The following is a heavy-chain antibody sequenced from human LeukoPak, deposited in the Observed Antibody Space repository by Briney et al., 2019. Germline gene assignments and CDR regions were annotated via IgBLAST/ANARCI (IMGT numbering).Heavy chain of an antibody. D-gene: IGHD6-13*01. CDR2: INTNSGGT. CDR3: ARDGLAMAYSSPDY. J-gene: IGHJ4*02. Sequence: ASVKVSCKASGYTFTGYYMHWVRQAPGQGLEWMGWINTNSGGTNYAQKFQGRVTMTRDTSISTAYMELSRLRSDDTAVYYCARDGLAMAYSSPDYWGQGTLVTVSS. V-gene: IGHV1-2*02. CDR1: GYTFTGYY.